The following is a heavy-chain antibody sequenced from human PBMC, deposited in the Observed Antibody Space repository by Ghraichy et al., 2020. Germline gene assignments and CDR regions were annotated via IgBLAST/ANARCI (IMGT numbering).Heavy chain of an antibody. V-gene: IGHV4-34*01. CDR3: AREAQVRIYSSWYGNWFDP. CDR1: GGSFSGYY. Sequence: SETLSLTCAVYGGSFSGYYWSWIRQPPGKGLEWIGEINHSGSTNYNPSLKSRVTISVDTSKNQFSLKLSSLTAADTAVYYCAREAQVRIYSSWYGNWFDPWGQGTLVTVSS. D-gene: IGHD6-13*01. J-gene: IGHJ5*02. CDR2: INHSGST.